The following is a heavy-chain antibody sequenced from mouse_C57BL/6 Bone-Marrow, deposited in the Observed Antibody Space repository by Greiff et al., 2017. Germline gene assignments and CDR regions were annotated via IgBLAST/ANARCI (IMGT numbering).Heavy chain of an antibody. J-gene: IGHJ1*03. V-gene: IGHV1-39*01. CDR1: GYSFTDYN. CDR3: ARNLGGRYWYFDV. D-gene: IGHD4-1*01. Sequence: VQLQQSGPELVKPGASVKISCKASGYSFTDYNMNWVKQSNGKSLEWIAVINPNYGTTSYTQKFKCKATLTVDPSSSTAYMQLNSLTSEDSAVYYCARNLGGRYWYFDVWGTGTTVTVSS. CDR2: INPNYGTT.